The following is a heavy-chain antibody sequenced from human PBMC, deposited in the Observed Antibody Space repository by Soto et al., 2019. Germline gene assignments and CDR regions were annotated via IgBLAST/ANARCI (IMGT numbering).Heavy chain of an antibody. CDR2: ISPMFGAA. V-gene: IGHV1-69*19. D-gene: IGHD3-10*01. CDR1: GGTFNTYA. J-gene: IGHJ4*02. CDR3: AREVQVHTPAFVY. Sequence: QVQLVQSGAEMKKPGSSVKVSCQSSGGTFNTYAMNWVRQAPGQGPEWMGDISPMFGAANYAPKFLGRVTITADESTGTSYMQWSSLTSEDTALFCCAREVQVHTPAFVYWGQGTLVTVSS.